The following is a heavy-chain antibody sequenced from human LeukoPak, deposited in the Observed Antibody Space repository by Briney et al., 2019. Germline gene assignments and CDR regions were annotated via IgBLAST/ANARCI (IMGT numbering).Heavy chain of an antibody. CDR2: INPSGNST. D-gene: IGHD3-10*01. CDR3: APSAFDY. V-gene: IGHV1-46*01. Sequence: GASVKVSCKASGYTFTNYYMHWVRQAPGQGLEWMGIINPSGNSTSYAQKFQGRVTMTWDTSTSTVYMEVSSLRFEDTAVYYCAPSAFDYWGQGTLVTVS. J-gene: IGHJ4*02. CDR1: GYTFTNYY.